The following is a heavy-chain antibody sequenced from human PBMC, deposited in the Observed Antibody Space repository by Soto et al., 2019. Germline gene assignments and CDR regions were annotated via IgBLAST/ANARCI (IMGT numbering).Heavy chain of an antibody. Sequence: ASVKVSFKASGYTSADFGISWVRQAPGQGLEWMGWVSGNNGASNPAPKVQGRITMTLDTSTGVSYMALRSLRSDDTAIYYCVRDQKYFRVNGNWFDSWGQGTRVTVS. CDR1: GYTSADFG. J-gene: IGHJ5*01. D-gene: IGHD2-2*01. CDR2: VSGNNGAS. V-gene: IGHV1-18*04. CDR3: VRDQKYFRVNGNWFDS.